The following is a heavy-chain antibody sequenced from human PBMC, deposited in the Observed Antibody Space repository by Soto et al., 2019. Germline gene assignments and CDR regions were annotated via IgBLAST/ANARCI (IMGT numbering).Heavy chain of an antibody. V-gene: IGHV4-34*01. CDR1: GGSLSGYY. Sequence: SETLSLTCAVYGGSLSGYYWSWIRQPPGKGLEWIGEINHSGSTNYNPSLKSRVTISVDTSKNQFSLKLSSVTAADTAVYYCARGRGIAVAGTTLDYWGQGKMVTVSS. CDR2: INHSGST. CDR3: ARGRGIAVAGTTLDY. D-gene: IGHD6-19*01. J-gene: IGHJ4*02.